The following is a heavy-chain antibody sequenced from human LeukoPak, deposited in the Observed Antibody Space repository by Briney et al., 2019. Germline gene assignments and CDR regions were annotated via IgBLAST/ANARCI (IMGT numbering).Heavy chain of an antibody. CDR2: ISSSSSYI. V-gene: IGHV3-21*01. J-gene: IGHJ4*02. CDR3: ARISPREYLWAFDY. CDR1: GFTFSSYS. D-gene: IGHD6-6*01. Sequence: GGSLRLSCAASGFTFSSYSMNWVRQAPGKGLEWVSSISSSSSYIYYADSVKGRFTISRDNAKNSLYLQMNSLRAEDTAVYYCARISPREYLWAFDYWGQGTLVTVSS.